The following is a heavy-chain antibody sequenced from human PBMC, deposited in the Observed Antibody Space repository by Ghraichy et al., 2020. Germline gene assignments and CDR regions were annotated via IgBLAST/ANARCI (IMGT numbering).Heavy chain of an antibody. V-gene: IGHV4-39*02. CDR2: IYYSGNT. J-gene: IGHJ4*02. Sequence: SQTLSLTCTVSGGSINTDSHYWGWIRQPQGKGLEWIGSIYYSGNTYYNPSLNSRVTMSIDTSKNFFSLKLTSVTAADRDVYYCAKLSPSGRVDSWGQGTLVTASS. CDR1: GGSINTDSHY. D-gene: IGHD3-10*01. CDR3: AKLSPSGRVDS.